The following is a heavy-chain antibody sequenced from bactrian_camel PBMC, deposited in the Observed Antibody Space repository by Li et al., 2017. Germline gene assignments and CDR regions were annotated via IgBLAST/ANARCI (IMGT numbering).Heavy chain of an antibody. D-gene: IGHD5*01. J-gene: IGHJ4*01. V-gene: IGHV3S40*01. CDR2: ITSLPSLFRAA. Sequence: DVQLVESGGGLVQPGESLRLSCVASGITFSRHDMSWVRQAPGKEVEWVAGITSLPSLFRAASYADSVRGRFTISRDNAKDTLYLQMNSLRPEDTAMYYCAAVTEGWARSPLREYEYSYWGQGTQVTVS. CDR1: GITFSRHD. CDR3: AAVTEGWARSPLREYEYSY.